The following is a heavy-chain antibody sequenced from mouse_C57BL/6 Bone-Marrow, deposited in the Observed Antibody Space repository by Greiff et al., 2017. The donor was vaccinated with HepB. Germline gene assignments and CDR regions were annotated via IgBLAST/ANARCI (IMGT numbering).Heavy chain of an antibody. Sequence: QVQLQQPGAELVRPGSSVKLSCKASGYTFTSYWMHWVKQRPIQGLEWIGNIDPSDSETHYNQKFKDKATLTVDKSSSTAYMQLSSLTSEDSAVYYCARYYGSSSWFAYWGQGTLVTVSA. CDR1: GYTFTSYW. J-gene: IGHJ3*01. V-gene: IGHV1-52*01. D-gene: IGHD1-1*01. CDR3: ARYYGSSSWFAY. CDR2: IDPSDSET.